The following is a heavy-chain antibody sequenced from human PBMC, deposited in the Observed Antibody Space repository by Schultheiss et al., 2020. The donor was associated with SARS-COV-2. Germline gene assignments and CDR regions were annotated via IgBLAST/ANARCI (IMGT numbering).Heavy chain of an antibody. V-gene: IGHV4-59*02. CDR3: ARAFFDIVVVPAAIDNWFDP. J-gene: IGHJ5*02. CDR2: IYYSGST. Sequence: SETLSLTCTVSGGPVSSDYWSWIRQPPGKGLEWIGYIYYSGSTNYNPSLKSRVTISVDTSKNQFSLRLSSVTAADTAVYYCARAFFDIVVVPAAIDNWFDPWGQGTLVTVSS. D-gene: IGHD2-2*01. CDR1: GGPVSSDY.